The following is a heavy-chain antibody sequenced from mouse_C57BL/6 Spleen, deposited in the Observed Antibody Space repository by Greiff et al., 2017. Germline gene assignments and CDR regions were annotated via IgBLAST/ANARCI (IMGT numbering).Heavy chain of an antibody. V-gene: IGHV1-26*01. D-gene: IGHD2-1*01. Sequence: VQLQQSGPELVKPGASVKISCKASGYTFTDYYMNWVKQSHGKSLEWIGDINPNNGGTSYNQKFKGKATLTVEQSSSAAYMELRSLTSEDSAVYYCARGVTTLFYYAMDYWGQGTSVTVSS. CDR2: INPNNGGT. J-gene: IGHJ4*01. CDR1: GYTFTDYY. CDR3: ARGVTTLFYYAMDY.